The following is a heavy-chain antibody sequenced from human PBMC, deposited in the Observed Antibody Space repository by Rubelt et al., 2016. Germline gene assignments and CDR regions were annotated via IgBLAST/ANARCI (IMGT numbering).Heavy chain of an antibody. V-gene: IGHV4-59*08. CDR2: IHYTGST. CDR3: ARHATTDRSLDP. J-gene: IGHJ5*02. D-gene: IGHD4-11*01. Sequence: QVQLRESGPGLVKPSETLSLTCTVSGDSINNYYWNWIRQPPGKGLEWIGYIHYTGSTLYNPALQSRLRISRDTSRNQFSLRLTSVTAADTAVYYWARHATTDRSLDPGGQGTLVSVSS. CDR1: GDSINNYY.